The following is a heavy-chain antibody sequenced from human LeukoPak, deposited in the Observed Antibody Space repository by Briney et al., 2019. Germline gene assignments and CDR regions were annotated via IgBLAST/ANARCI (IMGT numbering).Heavy chain of an antibody. CDR1: GYTFTGYY. CDR3: ARDNSVRDEAWWFSP. CDR2: ISPSGGST. J-gene: IGHJ5*02. Sequence: GASVKVSCKASGYTFTGYYMHWVRQAPGQGPEWMGVISPSGGSTIYAQKFKGRVTLTRDMSTSTDYLELSSLRSEDTAVYYCARDNSVRDEAWWFSPWGQGTLVTVSS. V-gene: IGHV1-46*01. D-gene: IGHD5-24*01.